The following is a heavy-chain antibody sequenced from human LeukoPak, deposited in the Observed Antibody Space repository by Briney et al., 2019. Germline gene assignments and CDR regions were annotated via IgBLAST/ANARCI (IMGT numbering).Heavy chain of an antibody. Sequence: GGSLRLSCAASGFTFSSCGMSWVRQAPGKGLEWVSAISGDGGTISYAASVRGRFTISRDNAKNTLFLQMSSLRAGDTALYYCAKELYGNPSGYWGQGTRVTVSS. J-gene: IGHJ4*02. CDR2: ISGDGGTI. CDR1: GFTFSSCG. V-gene: IGHV3-23*01. CDR3: AKELYGNPSGY. D-gene: IGHD2-8*01.